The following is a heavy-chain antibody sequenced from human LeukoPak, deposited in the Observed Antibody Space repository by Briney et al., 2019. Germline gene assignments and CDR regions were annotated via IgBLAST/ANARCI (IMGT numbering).Heavy chain of an antibody. CDR2: ISSSSYT. CDR1: GGSISSGGYY. CDR3: ASNSMIFD. D-gene: IGHD3/OR15-3a*01. V-gene: IGHV3-11*03. J-gene: IGHJ4*02. Sequence: LSLTCTVSGGSISSGGYYWSWIRQHPGKGLEWVSYISSSSYTNYADSVKGRFTISRDNAKNSLYLQMNSLRAEDTAVYYCASNSMIFDWGQGTLVTVSS.